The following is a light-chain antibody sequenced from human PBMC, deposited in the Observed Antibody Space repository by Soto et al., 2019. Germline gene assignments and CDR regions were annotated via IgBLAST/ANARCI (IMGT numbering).Light chain of an antibody. CDR2: GAT. Sequence: DIVMTQSPATLSVSPGERATLSCRAIQSVSNNLAWYQQKPGQAPRLLIYGATNRATGIPARFSGSGSGIEFDLTISSLQSEDFAVYYCQQYNDLPPWTFGQGTKVEIK. CDR3: QQYNDLPPWT. J-gene: IGKJ1*01. V-gene: IGKV3-15*01. CDR1: QSVSNN.